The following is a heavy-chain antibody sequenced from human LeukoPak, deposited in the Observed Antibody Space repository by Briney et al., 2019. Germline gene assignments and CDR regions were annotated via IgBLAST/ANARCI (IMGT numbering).Heavy chain of an antibody. J-gene: IGHJ5*02. D-gene: IGHD3-10*01. CDR1: GGSISSGGYY. CDR3: ARDPSGEGFGEFYNWFDP. CDR2: SYYSGST. Sequence: SETLSLTCTVSGGSISSGGYYWSGIRQHPGKGLEWIVYSYYSGSTYYNPSLKSRVTISVDKAKNQFSLQLSSVTAADTAVYYCARDPSGEGFGEFYNWFDPWGQGTLVTVSS. V-gene: IGHV4-31*03.